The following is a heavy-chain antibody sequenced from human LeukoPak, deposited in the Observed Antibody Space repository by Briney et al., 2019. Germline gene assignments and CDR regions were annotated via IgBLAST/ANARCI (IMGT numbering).Heavy chain of an antibody. CDR2: IYPGDSDT. J-gene: IGHJ3*02. D-gene: IGHD1-26*01. CDR3: AGFGSYYSESEGGHPPVAFDI. CDR1: GYSFTSYW. Sequence: GESLKISCKGSGYSFTSYWIGWVRQMPGKGLEWLGIIYPGDSDTRYSPSFQGQVTISADKSISTAYLQWSSLKASDTAMYYCAGFGSYYSESEGGHPPVAFDIWGQGTMVTVSS. V-gene: IGHV5-51*01.